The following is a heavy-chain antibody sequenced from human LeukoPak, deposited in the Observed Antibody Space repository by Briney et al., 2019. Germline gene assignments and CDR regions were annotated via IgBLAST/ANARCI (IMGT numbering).Heavy chain of an antibody. CDR1: GFTFSSYS. D-gene: IGHD1-1*01. J-gene: IGHJ6*02. Sequence: GGSLRLSCAASGFTFSSYSMNWVRQAPGKGLECVSYISSSSSTIYYADSVKGRFTISRDNAKNSLYLQMNSLRAEDTAVYYCARDWKVYYYYGMDVWGQGTTVTVSS. CDR2: ISSSSSTI. CDR3: ARDWKVYYYYGMDV. V-gene: IGHV3-48*01.